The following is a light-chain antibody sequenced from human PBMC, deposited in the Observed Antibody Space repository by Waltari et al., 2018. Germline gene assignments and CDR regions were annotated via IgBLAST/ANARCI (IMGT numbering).Light chain of an antibody. Sequence: QSALTQPPSASGSPGQPVTLSCTATSSDVGGYQYVSLYQFHPGKAPNLLIFELFKPPSGVPDRFSGSKSGNTASLIVSGLQAEDEAEYYCSSYAGNNFVVFGGGTQLTVL. CDR1: SSDVGGYQY. CDR3: SSYAGNNFVV. CDR2: ELF. V-gene: IGLV2-8*01. J-gene: IGLJ2*01.